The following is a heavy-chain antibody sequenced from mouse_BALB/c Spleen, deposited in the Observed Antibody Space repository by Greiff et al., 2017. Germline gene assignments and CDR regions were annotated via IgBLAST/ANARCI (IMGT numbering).Heavy chain of an antibody. D-gene: IGHD1-2*01. CDR2: INPYNDGT. V-gene: IGHV1-14*01. J-gene: IGHJ4*01. CDR1: GYTFTSYV. CDR3: AGVSLYRAMDD. Sequence: VQLQQSGPELVKPGASVKMSCKASGYTFTSYVMHWVKQKPGQGLEWIGYINPYNDGTKYNEKFKGKATLTSDKSSSTAYMELSSLTSEDSAVYYCAGVSLYRAMDDWGEGNSVTVSS.